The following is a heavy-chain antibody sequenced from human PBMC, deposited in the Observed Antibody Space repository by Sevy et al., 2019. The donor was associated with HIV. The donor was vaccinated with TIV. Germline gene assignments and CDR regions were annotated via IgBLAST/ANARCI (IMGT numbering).Heavy chain of an antibody. CDR3: ARDKALSSPALFDY. J-gene: IGHJ4*02. Sequence: GGSLRLSCAASGFTFSSYSMNWVRQAPGKGLEWVSYISSSSSTIYYADSVKGRFTISRDNAKNSLYLQMNSLRAEDTAVYYCARDKALSSPALFDYWGQGTLVTVSS. V-gene: IGHV3-48*01. CDR1: GFTFSSYS. D-gene: IGHD6-6*01. CDR2: ISSSSSTI.